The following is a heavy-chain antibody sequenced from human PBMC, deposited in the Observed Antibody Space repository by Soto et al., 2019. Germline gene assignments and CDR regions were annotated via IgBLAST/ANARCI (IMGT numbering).Heavy chain of an antibody. V-gene: IGHV3-23*01. Sequence: GGSLRLSCAASGFTFSSYVMSWVRQAPRKGLEWVSAISGSGGNTYYADSVKGRFTISRDNSKNTLFLQMNSLRAEDTALYFCAKEMGDYYDSSGSWFDPWGQGPMVTVSS. J-gene: IGHJ5*02. CDR2: ISGSGGNT. CDR1: GFTFSSYV. CDR3: AKEMGDYYDSSGSWFDP. D-gene: IGHD3-22*01.